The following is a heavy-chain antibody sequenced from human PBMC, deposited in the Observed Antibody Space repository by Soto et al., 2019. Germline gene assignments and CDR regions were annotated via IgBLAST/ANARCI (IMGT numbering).Heavy chain of an antibody. Sequence: EVQLVETGGGLIQPGESLRLSCAGSGFSVSSNLMTWVRQAPGKGLEWVSSLFSGGPTYYADSVKGRFTISRDDSKNTLYLQMNSLRVEDTAIYYCALRSGGSSSWNYWGQGTLVTVSS. CDR3: ALRSGGSSSWNY. V-gene: IGHV3-53*02. CDR2: LFSGGPT. D-gene: IGHD6-13*01. J-gene: IGHJ4*02. CDR1: GFSVSSNL.